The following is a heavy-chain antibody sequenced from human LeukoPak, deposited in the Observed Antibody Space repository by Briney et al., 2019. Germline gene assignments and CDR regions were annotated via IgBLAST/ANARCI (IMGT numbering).Heavy chain of an antibody. CDR1: GFTFSDYY. J-gene: IGHJ3*02. Sequence: GGSLRLSCAASGFTFSDYYMSWIRQAPGKGLEWVSYISSSGSTIYYADSVKGRFTISRDNAKNSLYLQMNSLRAEDTAVYYRARGTSLRIAVAGTVDAFDIWGQGTMVTVSS. D-gene: IGHD6-19*01. V-gene: IGHV3-11*04. CDR2: ISSSGSTI. CDR3: ARGTSLRIAVAGTVDAFDI.